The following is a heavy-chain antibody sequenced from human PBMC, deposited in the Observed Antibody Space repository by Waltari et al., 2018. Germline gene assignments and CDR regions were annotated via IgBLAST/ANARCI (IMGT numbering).Heavy chain of an antibody. J-gene: IGHJ3*02. CDR2: IDPEDGET. Sequence: EVQLIQSGAAVKKPGATVKISCKASAHTFTDYYIHWVQQAPGKGLVWMGLIDPEDGETVYAENFQGRVTITADRSTDTVYMELSSVRSEDTAVYYCSTRSFGVVNAFDIWGQGTMVIVSS. V-gene: IGHV1-69-2*01. CDR3: STRSFGVVNAFDI. CDR1: AHTFTDYY. D-gene: IGHD3-3*01.